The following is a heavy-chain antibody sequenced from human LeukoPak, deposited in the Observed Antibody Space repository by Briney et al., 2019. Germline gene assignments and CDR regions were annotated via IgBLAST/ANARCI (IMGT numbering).Heavy chain of an antibody. Sequence: SETLSLTCAVYGGSFSGYYWSWIRQPPGKGLEWIGEINHSGSTNYNPSLKSRVTISVDTSKNQFSLKLSSVTAADTAVYYCASYSYYYDSSGYFDYWGQGTLVTVSS. J-gene: IGHJ4*02. V-gene: IGHV4-34*01. D-gene: IGHD3-22*01. CDR2: INHSGST. CDR1: GGSFSGYY. CDR3: ASYSYYYDSSGYFDY.